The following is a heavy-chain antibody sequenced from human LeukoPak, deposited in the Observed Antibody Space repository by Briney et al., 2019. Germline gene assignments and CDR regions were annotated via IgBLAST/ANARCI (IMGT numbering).Heavy chain of an antibody. CDR1: GFPFASYV. J-gene: IGHJ4*02. V-gene: IGHV3-48*01. D-gene: IGHD3-10*01. Sequence: GGSLRLSCEGSGFPFASYVMSWVRQAPGKGLEWIAYINHDAEMIFYPDFVKGRFTISRDNAKNTLYLQMNSLRAEDTAVYYCANPGGDYWGQGTLVTVSS. CDR3: ANPGGDY. CDR2: INHDAEMI.